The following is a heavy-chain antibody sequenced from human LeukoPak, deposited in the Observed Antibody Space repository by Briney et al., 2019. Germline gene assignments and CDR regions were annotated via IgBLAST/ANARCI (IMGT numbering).Heavy chain of an antibody. Sequence: SETLALTCNGSGGSINNYYWSWIRQPAGKGLGWIGRIYTSGSTNYNPSLKSRVTISVDTSKNQFSLKLSSVTAADTAVYYCARENSYGLGGLDYWGQGTLVTVSS. CDR3: ARENSYGLGGLDY. V-gene: IGHV4-4*07. CDR2: IYTSGST. J-gene: IGHJ4*02. CDR1: GGSINNYY. D-gene: IGHD5-18*01.